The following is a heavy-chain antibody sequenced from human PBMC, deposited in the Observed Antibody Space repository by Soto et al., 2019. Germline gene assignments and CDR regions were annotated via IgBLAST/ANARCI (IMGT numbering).Heavy chain of an antibody. D-gene: IGHD3-10*01. V-gene: IGHV5-10-1*01. CDR1: GYRFTSYL. J-gene: IGHJ5*02. Sequence: PGESLKISCQGSGYRFTSYLISWVRQMPGKGLEWMGRIDPSDSYTNYSPSFQGHVTISAGKSISTAYLQWSSLKASDTAMYYCARQGPGDTWFDPWGQGTLVTVSS. CDR3: ARQGPGDTWFDP. CDR2: IDPSDSYT.